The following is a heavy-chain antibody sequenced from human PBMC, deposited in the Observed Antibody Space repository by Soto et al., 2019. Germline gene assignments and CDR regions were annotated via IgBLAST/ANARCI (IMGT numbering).Heavy chain of an antibody. CDR1: GFSLSTRGVA. Sequence: QITLKESGPTLVKPTQTLTLTCTFSGFSLSTRGVAVGWIRQPPGKALEWLALIYWDDDQRYSPSLKSRLTITKDTSKNQVVLRMTNMDPVDTATYYCAHAPLGELAGYWGQGTLVTVSS. D-gene: IGHD6-6*01. CDR3: AHAPLGELAGY. V-gene: IGHV2-5*02. J-gene: IGHJ4*02. CDR2: IYWDDDQ.